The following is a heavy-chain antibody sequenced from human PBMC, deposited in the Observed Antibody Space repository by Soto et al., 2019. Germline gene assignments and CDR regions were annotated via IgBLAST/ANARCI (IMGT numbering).Heavy chain of an antibody. CDR3: ARAPDY. CDR2: IYHSGST. V-gene: IGHV4-30-2*01. CDR1: GGSISSGGYS. Sequence: QLQLQESGSGLVKPSQTLSLTCAVSGGSISSGGYSWSWIRQPPGKGLDWIGYIYHSGSTYYNPSLKSRVTKPENRSKHQFPRKRASVAPGTTAVFSCARAPDYGGQGTPVPVS. J-gene: IGHJ4*02.